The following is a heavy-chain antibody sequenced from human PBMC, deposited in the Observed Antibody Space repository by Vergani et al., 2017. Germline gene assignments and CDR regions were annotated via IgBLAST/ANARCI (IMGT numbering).Heavy chain of an antibody. J-gene: IGHJ5*02. V-gene: IGHV4-31*03. D-gene: IGHD2-2*02. Sequence: QVQLQESGPGLVKPSQTLSLTCTVSGGSISSGGYYWSWIRPHPGKGLEWIGYIYYSGNTYYNPSLKSRVTISVDTSKNQFSLKLSSVTAADTAVYYCARRGTIGSCSSTSCYRGLGWFDPWGQGTLVTVSS. CDR2: IYYSGNT. CDR1: GGSISSGGYY. CDR3: ARRGTIGSCSSTSCYRGLGWFDP.